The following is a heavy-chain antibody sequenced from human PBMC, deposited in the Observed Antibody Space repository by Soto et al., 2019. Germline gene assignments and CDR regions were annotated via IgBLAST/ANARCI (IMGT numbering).Heavy chain of an antibody. CDR2: IYYSGNP. CDR1: GGSISSVYYY. CDR3: ASSSLYGMDD. V-gene: IGHV4-30-4*01. Sequence: TLSLTCSVSGGSISSVYYYGRWIRQPPGKGLDGSGSIYYSGNPSHHPSLNGRLIISIDTSKTQVSLTVGSVNAADTAVYYCASSSLYGMDDWGQLATVTDCS. J-gene: IGHJ6*02.